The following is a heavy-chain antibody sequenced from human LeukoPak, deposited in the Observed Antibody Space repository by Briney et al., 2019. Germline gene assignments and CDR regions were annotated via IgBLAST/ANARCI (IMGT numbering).Heavy chain of an antibody. CDR1: GGSISSYY. CDR3: ARATYDSSGITTCWFDP. CDR2: IYYSGST. D-gene: IGHD3-22*01. Sequence: SETLSLTCTVSGGSISSYYGSWIRQPPGKGLEWIGYIYYSGSTNYNPSLKSRVTISVDTSKNQFSLKLSSVTAADTAVYYCARATYDSSGITTCWFDPWGQGTLVTVSS. V-gene: IGHV4-59*01. J-gene: IGHJ5*02.